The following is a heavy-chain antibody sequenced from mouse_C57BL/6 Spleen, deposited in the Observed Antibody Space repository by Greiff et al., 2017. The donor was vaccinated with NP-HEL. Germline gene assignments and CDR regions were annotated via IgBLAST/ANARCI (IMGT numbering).Heavy chain of an antibody. Sequence: QVQLQQPGAELVMPGASVKLSCTASGYTFTSYWMHWVKQRPGQGLEWIGEIDPSDSYTNYNQKFKGKSTLTVDKSSSTAYMQLSSLTSEDSAVYYCARWDYGSFYAMDYWGQGTSVTVSS. CDR2: IDPSDSYT. J-gene: IGHJ4*01. V-gene: IGHV1-69*01. CDR1: GYTFTSYW. D-gene: IGHD1-1*01. CDR3: ARWDYGSFYAMDY.